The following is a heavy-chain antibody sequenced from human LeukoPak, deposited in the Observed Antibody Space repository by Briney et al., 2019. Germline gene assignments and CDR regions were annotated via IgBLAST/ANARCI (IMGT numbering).Heavy chain of an antibody. V-gene: IGHV3-7*03. CDR3: AKDHGRIYCGGDCYPSGFDY. CDR1: GFTFSSYW. D-gene: IGHD2-21*02. CDR2: IKPDGSEK. J-gene: IGHJ4*02. Sequence: PGGSLRLSCAASGFTFSSYWMSWVRQAPGKGLEWVANIKPDGSEKYYVDSVKGRFTISRDNSKNTLYLQMNSLRAEDTAVYYCAKDHGRIYCGGDCYPSGFDYWGQGTLVTVSS.